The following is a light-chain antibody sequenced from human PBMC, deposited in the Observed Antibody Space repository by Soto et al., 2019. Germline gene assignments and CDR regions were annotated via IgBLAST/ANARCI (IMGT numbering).Light chain of an antibody. J-gene: IGLJ2*01. CDR1: ISDIGSYHY. CDR3: CAYAGSNTLV. Sequence: QSALTQPASVSGSLGQSITISCTGTISDIGSYHYVSWYQHHPGKAPKLIIYEGNKRPSGVSNRFSASKSGNTASLTISGLQAEDEADYYCCAYAGSNTLVFGGGTKVTVL. V-gene: IGLV2-23*01. CDR2: EGN.